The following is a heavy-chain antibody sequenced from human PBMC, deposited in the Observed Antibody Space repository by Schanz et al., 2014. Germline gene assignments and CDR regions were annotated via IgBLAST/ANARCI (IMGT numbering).Heavy chain of an antibody. J-gene: IGHJ4*02. CDR3: AREIPAGGHFDY. D-gene: IGHD2-15*01. Sequence: QVQLVESGGGVVQPGRSLRLSCAASGFTFSSYAMHWVRQAPGKGLEWVALISYDGNNKYYADSVKGRFTISRENSKNTLYLRMISLRAEDTAMFYCAREIPAGGHFDYWGQGTLVSVSS. V-gene: IGHV3-30*04. CDR2: ISYDGNNK. CDR1: GFTFSSYA.